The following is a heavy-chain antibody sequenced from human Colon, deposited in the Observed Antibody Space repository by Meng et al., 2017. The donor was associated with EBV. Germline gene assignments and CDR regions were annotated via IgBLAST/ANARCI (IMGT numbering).Heavy chain of an antibody. J-gene: IGHJ4*02. Sequence: VQAQESGPGLVMPSHVLSLTCTVSGGSISSCDYYWSWIRQPPGKGLEWIGYIYYSGSTYYNPSLKSRVTISVDTSKNQFSLKLSSVTAADTAVYYCARDRGGLGAFDYWGQGTLVTVSS. CDR2: IYYSGST. CDR1: GGSISSCDYY. CDR3: ARDRGGLGAFDY. V-gene: IGHV4-30-4*01. D-gene: IGHD5-12*01.